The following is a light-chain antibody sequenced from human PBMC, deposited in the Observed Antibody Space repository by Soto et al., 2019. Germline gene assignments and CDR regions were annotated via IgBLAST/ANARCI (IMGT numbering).Light chain of an antibody. CDR3: LHDALFPYS. CDR2: GIS. CDR1: QAIRND. J-gene: IGKJ2*03. V-gene: IGKV1-6*01. Sequence: IHMTQSPSSLSASVGDTVTFTCRASQAIRNDLGWFQQRPGKPPKLLIYGISILQTGVPSRFSGSGSGTDFTLTISGLQPEDFATYYCLHDALFPYSFGQGTRLEI.